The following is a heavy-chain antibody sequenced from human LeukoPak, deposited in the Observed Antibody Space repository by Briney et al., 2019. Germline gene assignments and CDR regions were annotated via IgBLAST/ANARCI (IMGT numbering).Heavy chain of an antibody. Sequence: SETLSLTCAVSGGSISSGGYFWSWIRQHPGKGLEWIGYISHSGSTYYNPSLKSRATISLDMSKNHFSLSLSSLTSADTAVYYCARMGYSHGCWFDAWGQGTLVTVSS. J-gene: IGHJ5*02. CDR3: ARMGYSHGCWFDA. V-gene: IGHV4-30-2*01. D-gene: IGHD5-18*01. CDR1: GGSISSGGYF. CDR2: ISHSGST.